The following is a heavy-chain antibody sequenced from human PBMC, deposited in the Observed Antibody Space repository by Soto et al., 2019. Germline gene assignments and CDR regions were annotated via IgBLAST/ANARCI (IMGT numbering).Heavy chain of an antibody. V-gene: IGHV4-59*01. J-gene: IGHJ4*02. D-gene: IGHD4-17*01. CDR1: GDSISSYY. Sequence: SETLSLTCTVSGDSISSYYWSWIRQPPGKELKRIGYIYYSGSTNYNPSLKSRVTISVDTSKKQFSLKLSSVTAADTAVYYCASLRTHGVWIFDYWGQGTLVTVSS. CDR3: ASLRTHGVWIFDY. CDR2: IYYSGST.